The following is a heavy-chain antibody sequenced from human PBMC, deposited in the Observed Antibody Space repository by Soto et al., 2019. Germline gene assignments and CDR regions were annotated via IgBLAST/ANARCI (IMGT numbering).Heavy chain of an antibody. Sequence: GASVKVSCKASGGTFSSYAISWVRQAPGQGLEWMGGIIPIFGTANYAQKFQGRVTITADESTSTAYMELSSLRSEDTAVYYCARDGHYYGSGSYYRHFDCWGQGTLVTVSS. J-gene: IGHJ4*02. V-gene: IGHV1-69*13. CDR1: GGTFSSYA. CDR3: ARDGHYYGSGSYYRHFDC. D-gene: IGHD3-10*01. CDR2: IIPIFGTA.